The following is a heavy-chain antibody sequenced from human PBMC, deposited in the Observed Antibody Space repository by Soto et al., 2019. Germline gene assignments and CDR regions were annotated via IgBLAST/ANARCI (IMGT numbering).Heavy chain of an antibody. CDR3: AGGSGGLRSLVAPQTSYYYYGMDV. V-gene: IGHV4-31*03. Sequence: QVQLQESGPGLVKPSQTLSLTCTVSGGSISSGGYYWSWIRQHPGKGLEWIGYIYYSGSTYYNPSLKSRVTISVDTSKNQFSPKLSSVAAADTAVYYCAGGSGGLRSLVAPQTSYYYYGMDVWGQGTTVTVSS. CDR1: GGSISSGGYY. CDR2: IYYSGST. D-gene: IGHD3-10*01. J-gene: IGHJ6*02.